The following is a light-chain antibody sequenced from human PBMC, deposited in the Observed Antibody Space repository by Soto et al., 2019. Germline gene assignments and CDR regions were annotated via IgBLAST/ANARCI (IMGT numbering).Light chain of an antibody. V-gene: IGKV3-20*01. CDR3: QHYGSSPRT. CDR2: GAS. Sequence: EIVLTQSPGTLSLSPGERATLSCRSSQTISSTYLAWYQQKPGQAPRLLISGASNRATGIPDRFSGSGSGTDFTLTISRLEPEDFAVYYCQHYGSSPRTFGQGTKVEIK. CDR1: QTISSTY. J-gene: IGKJ1*01.